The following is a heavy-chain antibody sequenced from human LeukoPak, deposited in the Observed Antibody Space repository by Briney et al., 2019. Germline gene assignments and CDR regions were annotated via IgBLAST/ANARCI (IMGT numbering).Heavy chain of an antibody. J-gene: IGHJ4*02. CDR2: ISAYNGNT. D-gene: IGHD6-13*01. CDR1: GYTFTSYG. V-gene: IGHV1-18*01. Sequence: GASVKVSCKASGYTFTSYGISWVRQAPGQGLEWMGWISAYNGNTNCAQKLQGRVTMTTDTSTSTAYMELRSLRSDDTAVYYCATAAAGTTLVYWGQGTLVTVSS. CDR3: ATAAAGTTLVY.